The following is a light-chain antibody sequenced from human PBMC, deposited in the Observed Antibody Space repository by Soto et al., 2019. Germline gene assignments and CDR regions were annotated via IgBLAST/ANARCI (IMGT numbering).Light chain of an antibody. CDR1: QSGSSS. CDR3: QQHTTWHWSFT. Sequence: EIVVTQSPATLSLSPGERATLSCRASQSGSSSLAWYQQNPGQAHRLLIYDTSKRATDIPARFSGSGSGTDSTLTISILGPEDFAFYYCQQHTTWHWSFTFGPGTKVEIK. CDR2: DTS. V-gene: IGKV3-11*01. J-gene: IGKJ3*01.